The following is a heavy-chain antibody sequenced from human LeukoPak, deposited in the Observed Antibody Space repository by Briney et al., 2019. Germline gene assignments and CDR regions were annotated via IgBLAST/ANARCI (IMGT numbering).Heavy chain of an antibody. CDR3: ARGGLAVVGPGAENFQH. CDR1: GFTFSSFG. D-gene: IGHD2-21*01. J-gene: IGHJ1*01. Sequence: PGGSLRLSCAASGFTFSSFGMHWVRQSPGKGLEWVAVIWYDGSTKVYADSVKGRFTISRDNSRNTLYLQVNSLRAEDTAVYYCARGGLAVVGPGAENFQHWGQGTLVTVSS. V-gene: IGHV3-33*01. CDR2: IWYDGSTK.